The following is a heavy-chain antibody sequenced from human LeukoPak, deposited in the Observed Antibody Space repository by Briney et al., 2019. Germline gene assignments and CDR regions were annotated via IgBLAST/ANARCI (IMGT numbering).Heavy chain of an antibody. D-gene: IGHD5-18*01. CDR2: ISGSGGST. CDR3: TTETHPGYSYGSGY. V-gene: IGHV3-23*01. J-gene: IGHJ4*02. Sequence: PGGSLRLSCAASGLTFSSYAMSWVRQAPGKGLEWVSAISGSGGSTYYADSVKGRFTISRDNSKNTLYLQMNSLKTEDTAVYYCTTETHPGYSYGSGYWGQGTLVTVSS. CDR1: GLTFSSYA.